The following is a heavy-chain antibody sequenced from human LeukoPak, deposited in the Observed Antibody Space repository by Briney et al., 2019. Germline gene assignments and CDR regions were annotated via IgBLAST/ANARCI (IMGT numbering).Heavy chain of an antibody. V-gene: IGHV3-53*01. J-gene: IGHJ4*02. CDR2: IYFGGTT. D-gene: IGHD5/OR15-5a*01. CDR1: GFTVSSNY. Sequence: PGGALRLSCAASGFTVSSNYMTWVRQAPGQGLEWVSVIYFGGTTYYADSVKGRFTISRDNSKNTVYLQMNSLRVEDTAVYYCARGDGVYVYWGQGTLVTVPP. CDR3: ARGDGVYVY.